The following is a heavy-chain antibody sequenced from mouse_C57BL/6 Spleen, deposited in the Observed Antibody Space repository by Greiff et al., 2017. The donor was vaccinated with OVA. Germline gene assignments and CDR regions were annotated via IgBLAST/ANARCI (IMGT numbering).Heavy chain of an antibody. CDR2: IYPSDSET. J-gene: IGHJ1*03. V-gene: IGHV1-61*01. D-gene: IGHD1-3*01. CDR3: ARKYNVDWYFDD. Sequence: QVHVKQPGAELVRPGSSVKLSCKASGYTFTSYWMDWVKQRPGQGLEWIGNIYPSDSETNYTQKLKDKAIMTVDNSSSTAYMQLSSLTSEDSAVYYCARKYNVDWYFDDWGTGTTVTVSS. CDR1: GYTFTSYW.